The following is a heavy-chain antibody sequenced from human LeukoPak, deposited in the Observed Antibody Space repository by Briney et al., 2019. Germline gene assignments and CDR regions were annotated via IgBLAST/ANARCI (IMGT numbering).Heavy chain of an antibody. CDR2: IRYDGSNK. D-gene: IGHD1-26*01. J-gene: IGHJ4*02. CDR3: ARGGQSGSYYLDY. CDR1: GFTFSSYG. Sequence: GGSLRLSCAASGFTFSSYGMHWVRQAPGKGLEWVAFIRYDGSNKYYADSVKGRFTISRDNSKNTLYLQMNSLRAEDTAVYYCARGGQSGSYYLDYWGQGTLVTVSS. V-gene: IGHV3-30*02.